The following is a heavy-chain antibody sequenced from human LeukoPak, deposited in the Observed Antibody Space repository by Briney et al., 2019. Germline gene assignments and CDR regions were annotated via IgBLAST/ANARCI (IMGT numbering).Heavy chain of an antibody. CDR1: GFTFSSYS. J-gene: IGHJ1*01. Sequence: GGSLRLSCAASGFTFSSYSMNWVRQAPGKGLEWVSYINNSSSTIYYADSVKGRFTISRDNAKNSLYLQMNSLRAEDTAVYYCARGVPAAIGYFQHWGQGTLVTVSS. V-gene: IGHV3-48*01. D-gene: IGHD2-2*02. CDR3: ARGVPAAIGYFQH. CDR2: INNSSSTI.